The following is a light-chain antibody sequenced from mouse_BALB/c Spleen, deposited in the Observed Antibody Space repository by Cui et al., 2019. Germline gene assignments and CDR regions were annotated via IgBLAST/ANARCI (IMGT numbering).Light chain of an antibody. CDR2: ATC. CDR1: SSVSD. V-gene: IGKV4-72*01. CDR3: QQWSSSPPT. J-gene: IGKJ2*01. Sequence: QIVPSPSPTILSAAPGAEVTVTCRGSSSVSDMHWYQQKPGSAPKPWIYATCNLASGVAGRFSGSGSGTSYPLTISRVEAEDAANYYCQQWSSSPPTFGGGTKLEIK.